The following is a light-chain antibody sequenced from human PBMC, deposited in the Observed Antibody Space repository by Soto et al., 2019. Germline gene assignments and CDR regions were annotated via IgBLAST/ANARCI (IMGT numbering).Light chain of an antibody. Sequence: QSVLTQPPSVSGAPGQNITIFCTGSSSNFGARYDVRWYKQLPGGAPNVLIYGNKYRPSGVPDRFSGSKSGTSASLAITGLQADDEGDYYCPAYDNSLAAYVFGTGTKVTVL. CDR3: PAYDNSLAAYV. V-gene: IGLV1-40*01. CDR2: GNK. CDR1: SSNFGARYD. J-gene: IGLJ1*01.